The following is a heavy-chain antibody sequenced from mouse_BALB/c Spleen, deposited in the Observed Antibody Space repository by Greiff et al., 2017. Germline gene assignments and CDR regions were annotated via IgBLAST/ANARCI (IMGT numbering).Heavy chain of an antibody. V-gene: IGHV1-80*01. D-gene: IGHD2-3*01. CDR1: GYAFSSYW. Sequence: QVHVKQSGAELVRPGSSVKISCKASGYAFSSYWMNWVKQRPGQGLEWIGQIYPGDGDTNYNGKFKGKATLTADKSSSTAYMQLSSLTSEDSAVYFCARDDGYPFAYWGQGTLVTVSA. CDR2: IYPGDGDT. J-gene: IGHJ3*01. CDR3: ARDDGYPFAY.